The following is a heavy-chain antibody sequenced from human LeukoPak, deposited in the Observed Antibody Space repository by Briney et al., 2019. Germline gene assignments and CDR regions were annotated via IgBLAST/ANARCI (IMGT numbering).Heavy chain of an antibody. CDR3: ARHLQTYYYDSSGYFDY. V-gene: IGHV1-69*05. CDR1: GGTFSSYA. Sequence: SVKVSCKASGGTFSSYAISWVRQAPGQGLEWMGRIIPIFGSANYAQKFQGRVTITTDESTSTAYMELSSLRSEDTAVYYCARHLQTYYYDSSGYFDYWGQGTLVTVSS. D-gene: IGHD3-22*01. CDR2: IIPIFGSA. J-gene: IGHJ4*02.